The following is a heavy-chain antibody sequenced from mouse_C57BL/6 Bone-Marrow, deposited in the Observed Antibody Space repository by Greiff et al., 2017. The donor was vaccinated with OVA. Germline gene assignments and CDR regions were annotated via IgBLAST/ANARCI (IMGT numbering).Heavy chain of an antibody. CDR1: GFTFSSYA. J-gene: IGHJ1*03. V-gene: IGHV5-9-1*02. CDR2: ISSGGDYI. Sequence: EVQGVESGEGLVKPGGSLKLSCAASGFTFSSYAMSWVRQTPEKRLEWVAYISSGGDYIYYADTVKGRFTISRDNARNTLYLQMSSLKSEDTAMYCCTSDYDYDGYWYFDVWGTGTTVTVSS. D-gene: IGHD2-4*01. CDR3: TSDYDYDGYWYFDV.